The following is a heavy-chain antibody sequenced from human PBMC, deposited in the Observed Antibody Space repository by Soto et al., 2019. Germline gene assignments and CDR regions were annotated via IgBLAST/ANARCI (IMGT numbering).Heavy chain of an antibody. Sequence: ASVKVSCKASGGTFSSYAISWVRQAPGQGLEWMGGIIPIFGTANYAQKFQGRVTITADESTSTAYMELSSLRSEDTAVYYCAGAAGYGSGSFNWFDPWGQGTLVTVSS. CDR3: AGAAGYGSGSFNWFDP. D-gene: IGHD3-10*01. J-gene: IGHJ5*02. V-gene: IGHV1-69*13. CDR1: GGTFSSYA. CDR2: IIPIFGTA.